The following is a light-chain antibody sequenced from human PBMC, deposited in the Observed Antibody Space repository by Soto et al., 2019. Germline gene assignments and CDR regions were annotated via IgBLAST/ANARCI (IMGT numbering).Light chain of an antibody. Sequence: DIQMTQSPSTLSGSVGDSVTITCRASQTISSWLAWYQQKPGKAPKLLIYKASTLKSGVPSRFSGSGSGTEFTLTISSLQPDECATYYCQHYNSYSEAVGQGTKVDIK. CDR1: QTISSW. CDR2: KAS. J-gene: IGKJ1*01. CDR3: QHYNSYSEA. V-gene: IGKV1-5*03.